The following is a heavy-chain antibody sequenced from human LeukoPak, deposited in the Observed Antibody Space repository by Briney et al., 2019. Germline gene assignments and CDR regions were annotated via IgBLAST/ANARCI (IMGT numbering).Heavy chain of an antibody. CDR2: ISSSSGYI. D-gene: IGHD5-18*01. J-gene: IGHJ5*02. Sequence: GGSLRLSCAASGFTFSSYSMNWVRQAPGKGLEWVSSISSSSGYIYYADSVKGRFTISRDNAKNSLYLQMNSLRAEDTAVYYCARDPRLGYSYGRAWFDPWGQGTLVTVSS. V-gene: IGHV3-21*01. CDR3: ARDPRLGYSYGRAWFDP. CDR1: GFTFSSYS.